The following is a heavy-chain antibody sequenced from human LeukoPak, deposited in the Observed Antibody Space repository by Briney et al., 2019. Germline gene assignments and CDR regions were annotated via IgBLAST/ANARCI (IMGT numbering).Heavy chain of an antibody. CDR3: AKMVREFYTISYYFDY. D-gene: IGHD2-8*01. J-gene: IGHJ4*02. CDR1: GFTFSSYA. CDR2: ISGSGAGT. V-gene: IGHV3-23*01. Sequence: PGGSLRLSCADSGFTFSSYATNWVRQAPGKGLEWVSGISGSGAGTYYADSVKGRFTISRDNSKNTLYLQMNSLRAEDTAVYYCAKMVREFYTISYYFDYWGQGTLVTVSS.